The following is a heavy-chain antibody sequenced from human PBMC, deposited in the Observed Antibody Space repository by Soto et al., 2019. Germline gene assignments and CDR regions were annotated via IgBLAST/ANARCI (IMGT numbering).Heavy chain of an antibody. Sequence: SLRLSCAASGFTFSSYEMSWVRQAPGKGLEWVSYITTSGSATYYADSVKGRLTISRDNARNSVYLEMNSLRVEDTAVYYCAREAGVHDWLDPWGQGTQV. D-gene: IGHD3-10*01. CDR1: GFTFSSYE. CDR3: AREAGVHDWLDP. V-gene: IGHV3-48*03. J-gene: IGHJ5*02. CDR2: ITTSGSAT.